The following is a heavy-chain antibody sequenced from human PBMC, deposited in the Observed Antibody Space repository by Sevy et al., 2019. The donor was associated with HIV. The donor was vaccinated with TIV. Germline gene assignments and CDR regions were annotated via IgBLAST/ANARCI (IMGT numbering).Heavy chain of an antibody. CDR3: ARLGDHGDYGGD. CDR2: IYYSGST. Sequence: SETLSLTCTVSGGSISSSGYYWGWIRQPPGKGLEWIGSIYYSGSTYYNPSLKSRVTIYVDTSKNQFSLKLSSVTAADTAVYYCARLGDHGDYGGDWGQGTLVTVSS. D-gene: IGHD4-17*01. CDR1: GGSISSSGYY. V-gene: IGHV4-39*01. J-gene: IGHJ1*01.